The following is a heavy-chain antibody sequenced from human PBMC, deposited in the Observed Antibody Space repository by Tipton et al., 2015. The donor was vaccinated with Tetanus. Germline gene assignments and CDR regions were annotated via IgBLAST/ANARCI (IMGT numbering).Heavy chain of an antibody. V-gene: IGHV3-23*01. D-gene: IGHD3-16*01. CDR3: ARDRTIGDYDAFDL. CDR2: ISGRGQSLTT. Sequence: SLRLSCAASGFSVETYNYAMNWVRQAPGQGLERVAVISGRGQSLTTSYADSVRGRFSISRDHSKDTLYLQMNGLRVEDAGLYYCARDRTIGDYDAFDLWGRGTMVTVS. CDR1: GFSVETYNYA. J-gene: IGHJ3*01.